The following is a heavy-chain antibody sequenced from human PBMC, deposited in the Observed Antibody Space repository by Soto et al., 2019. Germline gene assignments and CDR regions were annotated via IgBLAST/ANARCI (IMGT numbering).Heavy chain of an antibody. J-gene: IGHJ4*02. V-gene: IGHV3-21*01. CDR3: ARGRSLNTNMDY. D-gene: IGHD2-15*01. CDR1: GFTFSSYS. Sequence: EVQLVESGGGLVKPGGSLRLSCAASGFTFSSYSMNWVRQAPGKGLEWVSSISSSRGYTAYADSVKGRFTISRDNAKNSLYLQIDSLRDENTAVYYCARGRSLNTNMDYWGQGALVPVSS. CDR2: ISSSRGYT.